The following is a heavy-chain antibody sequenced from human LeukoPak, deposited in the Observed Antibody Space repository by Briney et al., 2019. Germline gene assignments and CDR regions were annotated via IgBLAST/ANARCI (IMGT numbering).Heavy chain of an antibody. CDR3: ARHFPNYYYYYYMDV. J-gene: IGHJ6*03. V-gene: IGHV4-61*02. CDR1: GGSISSGSYY. Sequence: NPSETLSLTCTVSGGSISSGSYYWSWIRQPAGKGLEWIGRIYTSGSTNYNPSLKSRVTISVDTSKNQFSLKLSSVTAADTAVYYRARHFPNYYYYYYMDVWGKGTTVTVSS. CDR2: IYTSGST.